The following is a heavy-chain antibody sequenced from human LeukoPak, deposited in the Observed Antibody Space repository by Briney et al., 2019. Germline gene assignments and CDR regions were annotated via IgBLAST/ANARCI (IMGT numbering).Heavy chain of an antibody. D-gene: IGHD3-3*01. CDR1: GFTFDDYA. CDR2: ISWNSGSI. J-gene: IGHJ4*02. CDR3: ARGATDFWSGYYPN. V-gene: IGHV3-9*03. Sequence: PGGSLRLSCAASGFTFDDYAMHWVRQAPGKGLEWVSGISWNSGSIGYADSVKGRFTISRDNAKNSLYLQMNSLRAEDMALYYCARGATDFWSGYYPNWGQGTLVTVSS.